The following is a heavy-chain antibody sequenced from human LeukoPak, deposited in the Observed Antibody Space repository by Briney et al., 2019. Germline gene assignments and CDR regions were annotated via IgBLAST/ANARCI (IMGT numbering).Heavy chain of an antibody. CDR2: ISSSSSYI. Sequence: GGSLRLSCAASGFTFSSYSMNWVRQAPGQGLEWVSSISSSSSYIYYADSVKGRFTISRDNAKNSVCLQLNSLRAEDTAVHYCAREDSSGHIDYWGQGTLVTVSS. CDR3: AREDSSGHIDY. D-gene: IGHD6-19*01. CDR1: GFTFSSYS. V-gene: IGHV3-21*01. J-gene: IGHJ4*02.